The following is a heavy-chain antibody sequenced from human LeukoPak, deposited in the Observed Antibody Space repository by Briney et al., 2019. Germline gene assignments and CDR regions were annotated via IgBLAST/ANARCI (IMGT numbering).Heavy chain of an antibody. J-gene: IGHJ5*02. CDR2: ISAYNGNT. D-gene: IGHD5-12*01. Sequence: ASVKVSCKASGYTFTSYGISWLRQAPGQGLEWMGWISAYNGNTNYAQKLQGRVTMTTDTSTSTAYMELRSLRSDDPAVYYCARDLVAPNWFDPLGQGTLVTVSS. CDR3: ARDLVAPNWFDP. V-gene: IGHV1-18*01. CDR1: GYTFTSYG.